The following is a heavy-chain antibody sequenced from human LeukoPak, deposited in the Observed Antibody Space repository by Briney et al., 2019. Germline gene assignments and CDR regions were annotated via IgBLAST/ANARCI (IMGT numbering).Heavy chain of an antibody. J-gene: IGHJ6*03. V-gene: IGHV3-23*01. CDR1: GFTFSNYA. Sequence: HAGGSLRLSCAASGFTFSNYAMSWVRQAPGKGLEWVSGTSGSGGYTYYADSVKGRFTISRDNSNNTPYLQMNSLRAEDTAVYYCAKDLYCSSTSCYMDVWGKGTTVTVSS. CDR3: AKDLYCSSTSCYMDV. CDR2: TSGSGGYT. D-gene: IGHD2-2*01.